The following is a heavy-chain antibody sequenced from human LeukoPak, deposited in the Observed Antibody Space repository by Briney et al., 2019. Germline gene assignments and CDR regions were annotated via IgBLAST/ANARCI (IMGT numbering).Heavy chain of an antibody. CDR2: ISAYNGNT. CDR3: ARMIVAPIAVAGID. Sequence: ASVKVSCKASGYTFTSYGISWVRQAPGQGLEWMGWISAYNGNTNYAQKLQGRVTITADKSTSTAYMELSSLRSEDTAVYYCARMIVAPIAVAGIDWGQGTLVTVSS. V-gene: IGHV1-18*01. J-gene: IGHJ4*02. D-gene: IGHD6-19*01. CDR1: GYTFTSYG.